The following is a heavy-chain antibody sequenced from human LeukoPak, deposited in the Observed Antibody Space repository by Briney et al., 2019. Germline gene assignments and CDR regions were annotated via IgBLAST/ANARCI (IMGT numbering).Heavy chain of an antibody. CDR3: AREMGDSSSSPPFDY. D-gene: IGHD6-13*01. CDR1: GFTVSSNY. J-gene: IGHJ4*02. CDR2: IYNAGTT. V-gene: IGHV3-66*01. Sequence: GGSLRLSCAASGFTVSSNYMNWVRQAPGKGLEWVSIIYNAGTTFYTDSVKGRFTISRDNSKNTLYLQMNSLRAEDTAVYYCAREMGDSSSSPPFDYWGQGTLVTVSS.